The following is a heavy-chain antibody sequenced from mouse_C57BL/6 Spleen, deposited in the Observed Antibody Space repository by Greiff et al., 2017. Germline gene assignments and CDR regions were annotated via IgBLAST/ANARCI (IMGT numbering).Heavy chain of an antibody. CDR1: GFSLTSYG. J-gene: IGHJ2*01. CDR2: IWSGGST. V-gene: IGHV2-2*01. CDR3: ARAGGHFDY. Sequence: VKLLESGPGLVQPSQTLSITCTVSGFSLTSYGVNWIRQSPGKGLEWLGVIWSGGSTDYNAAFISRLSISKDNSKSQVFFKMNSLQAEDTAIYYCARAGGHFDYWGQGTTLTVSS.